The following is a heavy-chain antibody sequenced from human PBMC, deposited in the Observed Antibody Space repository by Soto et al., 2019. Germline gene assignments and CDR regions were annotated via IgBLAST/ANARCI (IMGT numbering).Heavy chain of an antibody. V-gene: IGHV3-23*01. Sequence: GGSLRLSCAASGFTFSSYGMSWVRQAPGKGLEWVSGMIGGGGSTHYADSVKGRFTMSRDNSKNTLYLQMNSLRAEDTAVYYCAKKYDPNGVSWFDPWGQGTLVTVSS. CDR1: GFTFSSYG. D-gene: IGHD3-10*01. CDR2: MIGGGGST. J-gene: IGHJ5*02. CDR3: AKKYDPNGVSWFDP.